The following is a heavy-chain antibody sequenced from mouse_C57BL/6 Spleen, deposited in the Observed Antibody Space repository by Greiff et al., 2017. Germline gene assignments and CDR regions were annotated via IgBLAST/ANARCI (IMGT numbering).Heavy chain of an antibody. V-gene: IGHV1-54*01. CDR2: INPGSGGT. CDR1: GYAFTNYL. J-gene: IGHJ2*01. Sequence: VQLQESGAELVRPGTSVKVSCKASGYAFTNYLIEWVKQRPGQGLEWIGVINPGSGGTKYNEKFKGKATLTADKSSSTAYMQLSSLTSEDSAVYCCARLEANYFDYWGQGTTLTVSS. CDR3: ARLEANYFDY.